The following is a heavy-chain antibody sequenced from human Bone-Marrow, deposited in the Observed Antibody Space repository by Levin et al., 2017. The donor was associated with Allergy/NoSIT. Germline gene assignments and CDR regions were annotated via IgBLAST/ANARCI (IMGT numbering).Heavy chain of an antibody. CDR1: GGSINSNNW. D-gene: IGHD6-19*01. V-gene: IGHV4-4*02. CDR2: IYHSGNT. Sequence: SETLSLTCAVSGGSINSNNWWGWVRQPPGKGLEWIGEIYHSGNTNYSPSLKSRVTISVDKSKNHFSLKLTSLTAADTAVYYCARQRGGQSSGWYLADWGPGTLVTVSS. J-gene: IGHJ4*02. CDR3: ARQRGGQSSGWYLAD.